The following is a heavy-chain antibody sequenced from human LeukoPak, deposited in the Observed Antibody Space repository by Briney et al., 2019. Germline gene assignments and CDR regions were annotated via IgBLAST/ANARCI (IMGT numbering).Heavy chain of an antibody. CDR2: TYYRSKWYN. CDR3: ARDPSRYSYGPYYFDY. D-gene: IGHD5-18*01. Sequence: SQTLSLTCAISGDSVSGNSAAWNWIRQSPSRGLEWLGRTYYRSKWYNDYAVSVKSRITINPDTSKNQFSLQLNSVTPEDTAVYYCARDPSRYSYGPYYFDYWGQGTLVTVSS. V-gene: IGHV6-1*01. J-gene: IGHJ4*02. CDR1: GDSVSGNSAA.